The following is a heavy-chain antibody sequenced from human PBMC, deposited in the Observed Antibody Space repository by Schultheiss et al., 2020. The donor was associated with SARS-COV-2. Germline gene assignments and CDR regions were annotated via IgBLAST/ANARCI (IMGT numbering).Heavy chain of an antibody. Sequence: SETLSLTCTVSGGSISSYYWSWIRQPPGKGLEWIGYIYYSGSTNYNPSLKSRVTISVDTSKNQFSLKLSSVTAADTAVYYCARLMVRGVIIIYYGMDVWGQGTTVTVSS. CDR1: GGSISSYY. J-gene: IGHJ6*02. CDR2: IYYSGST. CDR3: ARLMVRGVIIIYYGMDV. V-gene: IGHV4-59*12. D-gene: IGHD3-10*01.